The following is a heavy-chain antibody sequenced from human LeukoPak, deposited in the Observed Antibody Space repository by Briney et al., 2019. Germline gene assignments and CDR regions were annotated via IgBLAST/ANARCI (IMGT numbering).Heavy chain of an antibody. CDR1: GYTFTDYA. CDR2: INTDTGSP. J-gene: IGHJ4*02. CDR3: ARGGGRYCDSTTCYSAYYFDY. V-gene: IGHV7-4-1*02. Sequence: GASVKVSCKASGYTFTDYAVNWVRQAPGQGLEWMGWINTDTGSPTYAQGFTGRFVLSLDTSVNTAYLQISSLKAEDTAVYYCARGGGRYCDSTTCYSAYYFDYWGQGTLVTVSS. D-gene: IGHD2-2*01.